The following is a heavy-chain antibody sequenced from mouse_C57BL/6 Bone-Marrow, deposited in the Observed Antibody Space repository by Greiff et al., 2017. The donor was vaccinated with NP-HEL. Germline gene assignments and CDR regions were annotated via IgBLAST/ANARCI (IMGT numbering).Heavy chain of an antibody. CDR1: GFTFSDYG. V-gene: IGHV5-15*01. J-gene: IGHJ4*01. D-gene: IGHD4-1*01. CDR2: ISNLAYSI. Sequence: EVKLVESGGGLVQPGGSLKLSCAASGFTFSDYGMAWVRQAPRKGPEWVAFISNLAYSIYYADTVTGRFPISRGNAKNTLYLEMSSRRSEDTAMYYCARLSGTGYYAMDYWGQGTSVTVSS. CDR3: ARLSGTGYYAMDY.